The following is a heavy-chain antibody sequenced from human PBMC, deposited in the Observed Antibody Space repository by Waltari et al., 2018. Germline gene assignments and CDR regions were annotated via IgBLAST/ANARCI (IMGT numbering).Heavy chain of an antibody. D-gene: IGHD2-15*01. CDR2: FLPIFVTA. J-gene: IGHJ6*04. CDR3: GSLASTGYMDV. Sequence: QVQLVQSGAEVKKPGSSVKVSCKASGGTSSRYAISWVRQAPGQGLDWMGRFLPIFVTAEYAQKFQGRFTITAAKSTSTTYMELNSLTSEDTAVYYCGSLASTGYMDVWGKGTAVIISS. V-gene: IGHV1-69*13. CDR1: GGTSSRYA.